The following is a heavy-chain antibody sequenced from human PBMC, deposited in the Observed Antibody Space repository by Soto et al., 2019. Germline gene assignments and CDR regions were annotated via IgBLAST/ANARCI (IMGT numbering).Heavy chain of an antibody. CDR1: GFTFSSYA. CDR2: ISYDGSNK. J-gene: IGHJ4*02. D-gene: IGHD2-2*01. Sequence: QVQLVESGGGVVQPGRSLRLSCAASGFTFSSYAMHWVRQAPGKGLEWVAVISYDGSNKYYADSVKGRFTISRDNSKNTLYLQMNSPRAEDTAVYYCARDWSSVPAATKFDYWGQGTLVTVSS. V-gene: IGHV3-30-3*01. CDR3: ARDWSSVPAATKFDY.